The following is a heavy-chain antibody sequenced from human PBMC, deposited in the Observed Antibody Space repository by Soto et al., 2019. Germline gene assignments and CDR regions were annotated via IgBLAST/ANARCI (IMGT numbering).Heavy chain of an antibody. CDR1: GGSISSYY. CDR3: ARGLIMYYYDSSGYPAGDEWFVH. V-gene: IGHV4-59*01. J-gene: IGHJ5*02. CDR2: IYYSGST. Sequence: AETLSLTCTVSGGSISSYYWSWIRQPPGKGLEWIGYIYYSGSTNYNPSLKSRVTISVDTSKNQFSLKLSSVTAADTAVYHCARGLIMYYYDSSGYPAGDEWFVHWGQGTLVTVSS. D-gene: IGHD3-22*01.